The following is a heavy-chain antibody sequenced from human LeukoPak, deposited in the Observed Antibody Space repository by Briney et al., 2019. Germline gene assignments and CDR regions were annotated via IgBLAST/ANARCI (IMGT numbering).Heavy chain of an antibody. CDR1: EFSVGSNY. CDR2: IYSGGST. Sequence: GSLRLSCAASEFSVGSNYMTWVRQAPGKGLEWVSLIYSGGSTYYADSVKGRFTISRDNSKNTLYLQMNSLRAEDTAVYYCARDAYDSSGYSGAVDYWGQGTLVTVSS. D-gene: IGHD3-22*01. CDR3: ARDAYDSSGYSGAVDY. V-gene: IGHV3-66*01. J-gene: IGHJ4*02.